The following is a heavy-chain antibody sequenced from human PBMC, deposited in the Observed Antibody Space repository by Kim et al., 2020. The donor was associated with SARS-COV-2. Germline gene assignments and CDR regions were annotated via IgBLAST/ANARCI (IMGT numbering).Heavy chain of an antibody. CDR3: ASYSGSYVHDY. Sequence: TNYATKYKGRGTMTEDTSTDTAYMEMSSLSTEDTAVYYCASYSGSYVHDYWGQGTLVTVSS. J-gene: IGHJ4*02. D-gene: IGHD1-26*01. V-gene: IGHV1-24*01. CDR2: T.